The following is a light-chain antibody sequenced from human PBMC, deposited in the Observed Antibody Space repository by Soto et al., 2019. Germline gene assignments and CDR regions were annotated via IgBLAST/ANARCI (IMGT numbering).Light chain of an antibody. CDR2: SNN. V-gene: IGLV1-44*01. CDR1: SSNIGSNT. Sequence: QSVLTQPPSASGTPGQRVTISCSGSSSNIGSNTVNWYQQLPGTAPKLLIYSNNQRPSEVPDRFSGSKSGTSASLAISGLQSEDEADYYCAAWDDSLNGRAVFGGGTQLTVL. CDR3: AAWDDSLNGRAV. J-gene: IGLJ7*01.